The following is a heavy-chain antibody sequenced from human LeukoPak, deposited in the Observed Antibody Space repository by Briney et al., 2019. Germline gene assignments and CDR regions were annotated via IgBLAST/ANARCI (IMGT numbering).Heavy chain of an antibody. Sequence: PGGSLRLSCAASGLTFSDYYMSWIRQAPGKGLEWVSYISRSSGHTNYADSVKGRFTISRDNAKNSLYLQMNSLRAEDTAVYYCARDRRDTGGIDYWGQGTLVTVSS. CDR2: ISRSSGHT. CDR3: ARDRRDTGGIDY. CDR1: GLTFSDYY. V-gene: IGHV3-11*05. J-gene: IGHJ4*02. D-gene: IGHD1-14*01.